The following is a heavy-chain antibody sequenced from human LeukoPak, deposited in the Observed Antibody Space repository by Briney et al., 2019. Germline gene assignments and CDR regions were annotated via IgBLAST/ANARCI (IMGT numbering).Heavy chain of an antibody. J-gene: IGHJ3*02. CDR2: IYYSGST. Sequence: PSETLSLTCTVSGGSNSSYYWSWIRQPPGKGLEVRGYIYYSGSTNHNPSLKSRVAISVDTSKTQFSLKLSSVTAADTAVYYCARVFVGIQLWLGDAFDIWGQGTMVTVSS. D-gene: IGHD5-18*01. CDR1: GGSNSSYY. V-gene: IGHV4-59*01. CDR3: ARVFVGIQLWLGDAFDI.